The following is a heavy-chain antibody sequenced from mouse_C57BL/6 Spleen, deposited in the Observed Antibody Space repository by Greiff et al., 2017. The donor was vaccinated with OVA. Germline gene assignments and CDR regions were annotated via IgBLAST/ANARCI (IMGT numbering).Heavy chain of an antibody. Sequence: DVQLVESGGGLVKPGGSLKLSCAASGFTFSSYAMSWVRQTPEKRLEWVATISDGGSYTYYPDNVKGRFTISRDNAKNNLYLQMSHLKSEDTAMYYCARDQRDYAMDYWGQGTSVTVSS. J-gene: IGHJ4*01. V-gene: IGHV5-4*01. CDR2: ISDGGSYT. CDR1: GFTFSSYA. CDR3: ARDQRDYAMDY.